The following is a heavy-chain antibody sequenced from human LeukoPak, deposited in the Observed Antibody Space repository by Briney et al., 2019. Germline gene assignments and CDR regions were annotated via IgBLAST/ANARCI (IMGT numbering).Heavy chain of an antibody. V-gene: IGHV3-21*01. CDR3: ARGNIVGAPHFDY. J-gene: IGHJ4*02. D-gene: IGHD1-26*01. Sequence: PGGSLRLSCAASGFTFSSYSMNWVRQAPGKGLEWVSSISSSSSYIYYADSVKGRFTISRDNAKNSLYLQMNSLRAEDTAVYYCARGNIVGAPHFDYWGQGTLVTVSS. CDR1: GFTFSSYS. CDR2: ISSSSSYI.